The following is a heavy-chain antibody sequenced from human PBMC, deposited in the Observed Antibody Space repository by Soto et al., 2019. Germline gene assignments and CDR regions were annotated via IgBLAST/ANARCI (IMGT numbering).Heavy chain of an antibody. CDR3: AREAMTTVTTRAYYYYMDV. CDR2: IYYSGST. CDR1: GGSISSGGYY. Sequence: SETLSLTCTVSGGSISSGGYYWSWIRQHPGKGLEWIGYIYYSGSTYYNPSLKSRVTISVDTSKNQFSLKLSSVTAADTAVYYCAREAMTTVTTRAYYYYMDVWGKGTTVTVSS. D-gene: IGHD4-17*01. J-gene: IGHJ6*03. V-gene: IGHV4-31*03.